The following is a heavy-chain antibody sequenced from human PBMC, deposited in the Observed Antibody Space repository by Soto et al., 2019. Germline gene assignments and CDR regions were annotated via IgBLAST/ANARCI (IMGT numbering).Heavy chain of an antibody. Sequence: PGGSLRLSCAASGFTFSSYSMNWVRQAPGKGLEWVSYISSSSSTIYYADSMKGRFTISRDNSKNTLFLQMNSLRAEDTAVYYCARDLKVRENYYFDYWGQGTLVTVSS. J-gene: IGHJ4*02. D-gene: IGHD3-10*01. CDR3: ARDLKVRENYYFDY. CDR2: ISSSSSTI. CDR1: GFTFSSYS. V-gene: IGHV3-48*01.